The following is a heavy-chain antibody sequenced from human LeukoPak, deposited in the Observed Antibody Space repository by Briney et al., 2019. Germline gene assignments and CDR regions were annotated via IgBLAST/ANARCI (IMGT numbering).Heavy chain of an antibody. D-gene: IGHD4-17*01. CDR3: ARGGHGGDYSPSDY. V-gene: IGHV5-51*01. Sequence: GESLKISCKGSGYNFNTYWVAWVRQLPGKGLEWMGIIRPMNSDMRYSPSFQGQVTISADRSINTAYLQWSSLKASDTAMYYCARGGHGGDYSPSDYWGQGTLVTVSS. CDR2: IRPMNSDM. J-gene: IGHJ4*02. CDR1: GYNFNTYW.